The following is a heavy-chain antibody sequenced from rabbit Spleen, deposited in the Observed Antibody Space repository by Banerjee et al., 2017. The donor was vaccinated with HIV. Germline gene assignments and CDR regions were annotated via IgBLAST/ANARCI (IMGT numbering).Heavy chain of an antibody. CDR3: ARDGAGGSYFAL. CDR1: GFTLNSYY. D-gene: IGHD8-1*01. V-gene: IGHV1S7*01. Sequence: QSLEESGGGLVQPGGSLKLSCKASGFTLNSYYMNWVRQAPGKGLEWIGYIDPLFGIRNYANSVKGRFTISRENAQNTVFLQMTSLTAADTATYFCARDGAGGSYFALWGQGTLVTVS. CDR2: IDPLFGIR. J-gene: IGHJ4*01.